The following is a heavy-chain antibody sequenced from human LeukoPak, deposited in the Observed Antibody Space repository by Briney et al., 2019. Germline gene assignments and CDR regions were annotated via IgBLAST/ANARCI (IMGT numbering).Heavy chain of an antibody. CDR3: ARHVHDAFDI. CDR2: IYYSGST. D-gene: IGHD3-10*02. Sequence: TSETLSLTCTVSGGSISSSSYYWGWIRQPPGKGLEWIGSIYYSGSTYYNPSLKSRVTISVDTSKNQFSLKLSSVTAADTAVYYCARHVHDAFDIWGQGTMVTVSS. V-gene: IGHV4-39*01. CDR1: GGSISSSSYY. J-gene: IGHJ3*02.